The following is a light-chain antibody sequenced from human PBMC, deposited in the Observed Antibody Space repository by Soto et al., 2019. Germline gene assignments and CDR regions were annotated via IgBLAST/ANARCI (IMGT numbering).Light chain of an antibody. J-gene: IGKJ1*01. CDR2: AAS. V-gene: IGKV1-39*01. Sequence: DIQMTQSPSSLSASVGDRVTITCRASQSISSYLNWYQQKPGKAPKLLIYAASSLQSGVPSRFSGSGSGTDFTLTIRSLQPEDFATYYCQQSYGTLVWTFGQGTKVEIK. CDR1: QSISSY. CDR3: QQSYGTLVWT.